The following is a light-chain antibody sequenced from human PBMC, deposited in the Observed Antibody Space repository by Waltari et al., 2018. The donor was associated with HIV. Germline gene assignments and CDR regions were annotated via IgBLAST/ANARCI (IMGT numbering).Light chain of an antibody. J-gene: IGLJ2*01. Sequence: HSVLTQPAPMSGSLGQSITISCLGSSNDVGGFNSVTWYQQSPDKAPRLVIYDVSNRPSGVSGRFSGSKSGSAASLTISGLQPEDEADYYCCSYSSSGTVLFGGGTRLTVL. V-gene: IGLV2-14*03. CDR2: DVS. CDR1: SNDVGGFNS. CDR3: CSYSSSGTVL.